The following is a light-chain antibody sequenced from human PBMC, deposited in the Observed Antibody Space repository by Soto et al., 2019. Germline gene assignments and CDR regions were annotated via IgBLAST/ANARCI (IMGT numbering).Light chain of an antibody. Sequence: QSVLTQPASVSGSPGQSITISCTGTSRDVGGYNYVSWYQQHPGKAPKLMIYDVSNRPSGVSNRFSGSKSGNTASLTISGLQAEDEADYYCSSYTSSSTRVFGTGTKVPV. J-gene: IGLJ1*01. CDR1: SRDVGGYNY. CDR3: SSYTSSSTRV. CDR2: DVS. V-gene: IGLV2-14*01.